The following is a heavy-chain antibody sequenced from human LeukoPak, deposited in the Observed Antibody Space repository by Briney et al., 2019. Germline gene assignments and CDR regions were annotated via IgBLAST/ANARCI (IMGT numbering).Heavy chain of an antibody. CDR3: ARGATFRGTYYMDV. Sequence: SETLSLTCTVSGGSISSYYWSWIRQPPGKGLEWIGYINYSGSTNYNPSLKSRVTISVDTSKNQFSLKLNSVTAADTAVYYCARGATFRGTYYMDVWGKGTTVTVSS. CDR1: GGSISSYY. D-gene: IGHD3-10*01. CDR2: INYSGST. J-gene: IGHJ6*03. V-gene: IGHV4-59*01.